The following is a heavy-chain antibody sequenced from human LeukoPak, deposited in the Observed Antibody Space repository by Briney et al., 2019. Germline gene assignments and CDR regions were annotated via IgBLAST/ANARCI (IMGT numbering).Heavy chain of an antibody. CDR3: ARRGYYDSSGDYYDVSFDY. J-gene: IGHJ4*02. CDR2: MYYRGST. V-gene: IGHV4-39*01. D-gene: IGHD3-22*01. Sequence: ASETLSLTCTVSGGSISSTSDYWGWIRQAPGKGLEWIGSMYYRGSTYFNASLKSRVTISVDTSKNQFYLKLSSVTAADTAVYYCARRGYYDSSGDYYDVSFDYWGQGTLVTVSS. CDR1: GGSISSTSDY.